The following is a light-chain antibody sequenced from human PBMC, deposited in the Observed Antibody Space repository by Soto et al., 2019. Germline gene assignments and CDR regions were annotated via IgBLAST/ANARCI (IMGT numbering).Light chain of an antibody. J-gene: IGKJ1*01. CDR2: RAS. Sequence: DIQMTQSPSSLSASVGDRVTISCRASQTISTSLNWYQQKPGTAPRLLIYRASSVKSGVPPRFSGSGSRRDFTLTISSLRPEDIATYFCHQSYISPPWTFGQGTKVEVK. V-gene: IGKV1-39*01. CDR3: HQSYISPPWT. CDR1: QTISTS.